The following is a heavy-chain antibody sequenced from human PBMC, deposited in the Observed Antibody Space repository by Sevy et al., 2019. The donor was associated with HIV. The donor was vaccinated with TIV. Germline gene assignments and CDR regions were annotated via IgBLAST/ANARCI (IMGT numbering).Heavy chain of an antibody. CDR2: FNPNSGGT. CDR1: GYTFTGYY. J-gene: IGHJ5*02. Sequence: ASVKVSCKASGYTFTGYYMHWVRQAPGQGLEWMGRFNPNSGGTNYAQKFQGRVTMTRDTSISTAYMELSRLRSDDTAVYYCARDGDSSALGWFDPWGQGTLVTVSS. D-gene: IGHD3-22*01. CDR3: ARDGDSSALGWFDP. V-gene: IGHV1-2*06.